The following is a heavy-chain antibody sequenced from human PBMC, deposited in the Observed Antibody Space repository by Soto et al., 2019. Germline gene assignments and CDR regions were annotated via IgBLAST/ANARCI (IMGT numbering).Heavy chain of an antibody. CDR3: ARQGSTGGAYFYGMDV. CDR2: IYPDDSDS. CDR1: GYSFVNYW. V-gene: IGHV5-51*01. J-gene: IGHJ6*02. D-gene: IGHD3-16*01. Sequence: HGESLKISCQGSGYSFVNYWIAWVRQMPGKGLEWMGIIYPDDSDSRYSPSFQGQVTVSVDKSINTAYLQWSSLRASDTAVYYCARQGSTGGAYFYGMDVWGPGTTVTVSS.